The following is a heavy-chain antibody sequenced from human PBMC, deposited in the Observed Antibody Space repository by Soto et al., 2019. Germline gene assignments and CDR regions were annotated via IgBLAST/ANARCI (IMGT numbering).Heavy chain of an antibody. D-gene: IGHD3-10*01. Sequence: QVQLQESGPGLVKPSGTLSLTCAVSGGSISSSNWWSWVRQPPGKGLEWIGEIYHSGSTNYNPSHKSRVTISVDKSKNQFSLKLSSVTAADTAVYYCARVRPNWYGSGSYYYSPWGQGTLVTVSS. CDR3: ARVRPNWYGSGSYYYSP. V-gene: IGHV4-4*02. CDR1: GGSISSSNW. J-gene: IGHJ5*02. CDR2: IYHSGST.